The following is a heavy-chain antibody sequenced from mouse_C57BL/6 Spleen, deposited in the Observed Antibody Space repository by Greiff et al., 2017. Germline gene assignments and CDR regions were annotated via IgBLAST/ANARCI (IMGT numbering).Heavy chain of an antibody. CDR2: IRSKSSNYAT. CDR1: GFTFNTYA. CDR3: VLNWDHYAMDY. Sequence: EVQRVESGGGLVQPKGSLKLSCAASGFTFNTYAMHWVRQAPGKGLEWVALIRSKSSNYATYYADSVKDRFTISRDDSQSMLYLQMNNLKTEDTAMYYCVLNWDHYAMDYWGQGTSVTVSS. J-gene: IGHJ4*01. V-gene: IGHV10-3*01. D-gene: IGHD4-1*02.